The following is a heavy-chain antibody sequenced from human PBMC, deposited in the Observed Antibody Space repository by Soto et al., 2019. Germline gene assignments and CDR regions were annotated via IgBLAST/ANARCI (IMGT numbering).Heavy chain of an antibody. D-gene: IGHD3-10*01. CDR3: AREEYYYGSGAFFDY. V-gene: IGHV1-69*08. CDR2: LIPVLGIA. J-gene: IGHJ4*02. CDR1: GGTFSSYT. Sequence: QVQLVQSGAEVKKPGSSVKVSCKASGGTFSSYTISWVRQAPGQGVEWMGSLIPVLGIANYAQKFQGTGTITADKSTSTAYMELSSLRSEDTAVYYCAREEYYYGSGAFFDYWGQGTLVTVSS.